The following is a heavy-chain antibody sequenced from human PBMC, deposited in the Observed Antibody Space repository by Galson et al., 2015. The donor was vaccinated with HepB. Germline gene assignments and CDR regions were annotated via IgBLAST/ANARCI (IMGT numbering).Heavy chain of an antibody. J-gene: IGHJ5*02. CDR1: GFTFNDYR. D-gene: IGHD2-21*01. CDR3: VRDGGDGYNYFDL. Sequence: SLRLSCAASGFTFNDYRMNWVRQAPGKGPEWISYISRNSKVIHYSDSAKGRFTVSRDNAKNSLYLQMDSLRDGDTALYYCVRDGGDGYNYFDLWGQGTLVTVSS. CDR2: ISRNSKVI. V-gene: IGHV3-48*02.